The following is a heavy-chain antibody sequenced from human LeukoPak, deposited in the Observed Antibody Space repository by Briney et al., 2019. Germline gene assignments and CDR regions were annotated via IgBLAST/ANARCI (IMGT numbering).Heavy chain of an antibody. D-gene: IGHD1-26*01. CDR2: ISGSDGST. V-gene: IGHV3-23*01. CDR3: AKCGGWGATYIWFDP. Sequence: GGSLRLSCAASGFTFSSYAMSWVRQAPGKGLEWVSAISGSDGSTYYADSVKGRFTISRDNSKNTLYLQMNSLRAEDTAVYYCAKCGGWGATYIWFDPWGQGTLVTVSS. J-gene: IGHJ5*02. CDR1: GFTFSSYA.